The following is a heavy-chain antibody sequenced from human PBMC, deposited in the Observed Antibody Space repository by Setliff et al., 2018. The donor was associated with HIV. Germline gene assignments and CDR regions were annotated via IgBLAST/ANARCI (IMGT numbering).Heavy chain of an antibody. V-gene: IGHV3-74*03. Sequence: GGSLRLSCAASGFTFSSYWMHWVRQAPGKGLVWVSRLNTDGSSTKYADSVKGRFTISRDNAKNTLYLQMDSLRGEDTAVYYCARGGANPSWFDSWGQGTLVTVSS. J-gene: IGHJ5*01. CDR2: LNTDGSST. CDR3: ARGGANPSWFDS. D-gene: IGHD3-16*01. CDR1: GFTFSSYW.